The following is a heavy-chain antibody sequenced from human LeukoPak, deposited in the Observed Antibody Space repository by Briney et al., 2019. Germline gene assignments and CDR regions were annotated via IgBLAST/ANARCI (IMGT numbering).Heavy chain of an antibody. CDR3: ARVSQGVYYYYYMDV. D-gene: IGHD3-10*01. V-gene: IGHV3-21*04. Sequence: GGSLRLSCAASGFTFSSYSMNWVRQAPGKGLEWVSSISSSSSYIYYADSVKGRFTISRDNSKNTLYLQMNSLRAEDTAVYYCARVSQGVYYYYYMDVWGKGTTVTISS. CDR1: GFTFSSYS. J-gene: IGHJ6*03. CDR2: ISSSSSYI.